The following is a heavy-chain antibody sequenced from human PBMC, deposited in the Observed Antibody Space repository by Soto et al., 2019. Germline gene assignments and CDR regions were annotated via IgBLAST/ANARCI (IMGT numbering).Heavy chain of an antibody. CDR1: GLSINSNYF. CDR2: IYFGGNT. J-gene: IGHJ4*02. V-gene: IGHV4-39*01. CDR3: STKIYSGGWARDI. D-gene: IGHD6-19*01. Sequence: QLQLQESGPGLVKPSETLSLTCAVSGLSINSNYFWGWIRQTPGRGLEWIGSIYFGGNTYYNPSLKSRVTISADLSKNKFSLELAAVTAADTAVYYCSTKIYSGGWARDIWGQGTLVTVSS.